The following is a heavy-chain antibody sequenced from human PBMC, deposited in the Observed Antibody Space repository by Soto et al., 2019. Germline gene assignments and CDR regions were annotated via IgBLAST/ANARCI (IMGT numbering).Heavy chain of an antibody. J-gene: IGHJ4*02. Sequence: GGSLRLSCAASGFTFSSYGMHWVRQAPGKGLEWVAVISYDGSNKYYADSVKGRFTISRDNSKNTLYLQMNSLRAEDTAVYYCAKDLGELNYFDYWGQGTLVTVSS. V-gene: IGHV3-30*18. D-gene: IGHD3-16*01. CDR3: AKDLGELNYFDY. CDR2: ISYDGSNK. CDR1: GFTFSSYG.